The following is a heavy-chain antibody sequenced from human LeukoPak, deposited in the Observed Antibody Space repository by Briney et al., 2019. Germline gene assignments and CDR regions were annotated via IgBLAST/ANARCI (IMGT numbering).Heavy chain of an antibody. CDR3: ASYLYSSGWENWFDP. D-gene: IGHD6-19*01. CDR1: GFTFNNYA. CDR2: ISSSGSTI. Sequence: GRSLRLSCAASGFTFNNYAMHWVRQAPGKGLEWVSYISSSGSTIYYADSVKGRFTISRDNAKNSLYLQMNSLRAEDTAVYYCASYLYSSGWENWFDPWGQGTLVTVSS. J-gene: IGHJ5*02. V-gene: IGHV3-48*04.